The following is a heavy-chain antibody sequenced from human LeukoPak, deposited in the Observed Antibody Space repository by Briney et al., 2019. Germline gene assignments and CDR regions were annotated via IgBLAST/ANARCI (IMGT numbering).Heavy chain of an antibody. V-gene: IGHV4-59*08. J-gene: IGHJ4*02. CDR2: IYYSGST. Sequence: SETLSLTCTVSGGSISSYYWSWIRQPPGKGLEWIGYIYYSGSTNYNPSLKSRVTISVDTSKNQFSLMLSSVTAADTAVYYCATYYDSSGYRSDYWGQGTLVTVSS. D-gene: IGHD3-22*01. CDR1: GGSISSYY. CDR3: ATYYDSSGYRSDY.